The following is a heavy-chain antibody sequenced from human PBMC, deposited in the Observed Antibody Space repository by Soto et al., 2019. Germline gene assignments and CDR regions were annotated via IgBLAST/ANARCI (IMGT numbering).Heavy chain of an antibody. V-gene: IGHV3-30-3*01. CDR2: ISYDGSNK. Sequence: GGSLRLSCAASGFTFSSYAMHWVRQAPGKGLEWVAVISYDGSNKYYADSVKGRFTISRDNSKNTLYLQMNSLRAEDTAVYYCGRAPKEGAAGYYGMAVGGKGTTVPVSS. CDR1: GFTFSSYA. CDR3: GRAPKEGAAGYYGMAV. J-gene: IGHJ6*04. D-gene: IGHD6-19*01.